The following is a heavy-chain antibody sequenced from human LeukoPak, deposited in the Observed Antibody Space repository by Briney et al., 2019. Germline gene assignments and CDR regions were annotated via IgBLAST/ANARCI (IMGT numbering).Heavy chain of an antibody. J-gene: IGHJ5*02. V-gene: IGHV1-8*01. CDR3: ARRNYGSGRRWFDP. Sequence: ASVKVSCKASGYTFTSYDINWVRQATGQGLEWMGWMNPNSGNTDYAQKFQGRVTMTRNTSINTAYMELSSLRSEDTAVYYCARRNYGSGRRWFDPWGQGTLVTVSS. CDR2: MNPNSGNT. D-gene: IGHD3-10*01. CDR1: GYTFTSYD.